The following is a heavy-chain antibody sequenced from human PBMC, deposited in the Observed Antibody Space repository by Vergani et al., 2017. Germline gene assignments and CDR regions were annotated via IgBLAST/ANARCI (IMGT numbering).Heavy chain of an antibody. CDR1: GGSISSYY. Sequence: QVQLQESGPGLVKPSETLSLTCTVSGGSISSYYWSWIRQPPGKGLEWIGYIYYSGSTNYNPSLKSRVTISVDTSKNQFSLKLSSVTAADTAVYYCARDGWLQPFDYWGQGTLVTVSS. CDR3: ARDGWLQPFDY. V-gene: IGHV4-59*12. D-gene: IGHD5-24*01. CDR2: IYYSGST. J-gene: IGHJ4*02.